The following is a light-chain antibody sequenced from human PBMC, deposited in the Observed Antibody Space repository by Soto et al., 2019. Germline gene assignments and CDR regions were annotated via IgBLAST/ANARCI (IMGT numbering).Light chain of an antibody. V-gene: IGKV2-30*01. Sequence: DVVMTQSPLSLPVTLGQPASISCRSSQSLVYSYGNTYLNWFQQRPGQSPRRLIYKVSNRDSGVPDRFSGSGSGTDFTLKISRVEADDVGVYYCMQGTNWPPTFGQGTKVEIK. CDR3: MQGTNWPPT. CDR2: KVS. CDR1: QSLVYSYGNTY. J-gene: IGKJ1*01.